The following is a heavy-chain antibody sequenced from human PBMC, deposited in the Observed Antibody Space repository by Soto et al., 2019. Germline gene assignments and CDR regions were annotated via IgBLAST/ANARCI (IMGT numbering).Heavy chain of an antibody. CDR2: IKQDGSEK. Sequence: PGWSLGLSCAASGFTFSIYLMSWVLQAPGKGLEWVANIKQDGSEKYYVDSVKGRFTTSRDNAKNSLYLQMNSLRAEDTAVYYCARYVRYGYIDYWGQGTLVTVSS. CDR1: GFTFSIYL. CDR3: ARYVRYGYIDY. J-gene: IGHJ4*02. D-gene: IGHD5-18*01. V-gene: IGHV3-7*05.